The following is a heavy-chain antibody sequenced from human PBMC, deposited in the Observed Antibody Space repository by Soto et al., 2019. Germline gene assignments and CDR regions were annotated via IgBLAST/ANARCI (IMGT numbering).Heavy chain of an antibody. D-gene: IGHD6-19*01. CDR2: IYYSGST. CDR1: GGSISSYY. J-gene: IGHJ4*02. Sequence: PSETLSLTCTVSGGSISSYYWSWIRQPPGKGLEWIGYIYYSGSTNYNPSLKSRVTISVDTSKNQFSLKLSSVTAADTAVYYCARDGSGWYPSFDYWGQGTLVTSPQ. V-gene: IGHV4-59*01. CDR3: ARDGSGWYPSFDY.